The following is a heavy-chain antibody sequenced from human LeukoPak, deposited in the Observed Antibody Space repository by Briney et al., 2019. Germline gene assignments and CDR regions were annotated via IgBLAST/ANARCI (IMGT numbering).Heavy chain of an antibody. CDR1: GGSISSGSYY. V-gene: IGHV4-61*02. Sequence: SETLSLTCTVSGGSISSGSYYWSWIRQPAGKGLEWIGRIYTSGSTNYNPSLKSRVTISVDPSKNQFSLKLSSVTAADTAVYYCAREECSSTSCYVFDYWGQGTLVTVSS. CDR2: IYTSGST. CDR3: AREECSSTSCYVFDY. D-gene: IGHD2-2*01. J-gene: IGHJ4*02.